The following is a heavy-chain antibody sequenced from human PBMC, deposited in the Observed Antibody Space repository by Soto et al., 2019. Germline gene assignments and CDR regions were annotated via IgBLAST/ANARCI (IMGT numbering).Heavy chain of an antibody. J-gene: IGHJ6*02. CDR1: RFSFANYW. Sequence: HPGGSLRLSCAASRFSFANYWMSWVRQAPGKGLEWVGHIKEDGNEKSYADSVKGRFTISRDNAKKSVYLQMNSMRAEDTAVYYCARGIDDQASYGMDLWGQGTTVTV. CDR3: ARGIDDQASYGMDL. CDR2: IKEDGNEK. V-gene: IGHV3-7*01.